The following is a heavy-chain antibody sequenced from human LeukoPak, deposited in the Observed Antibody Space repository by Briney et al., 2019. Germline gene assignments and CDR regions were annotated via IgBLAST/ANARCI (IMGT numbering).Heavy chain of an antibody. D-gene: IGHD2-15*01. CDR2: IYKSGST. CDR3: ARHGGAYSFDY. Sequence: SETLSLTCSVSGGSISNYYWSWIRQPPGKELEWIGYIYKSGSTNYSPSLKSRVTISVDTSKNQFSLKPSSVTAADTAVYYCARHGGAYSFDYWGQGTLVTVSS. J-gene: IGHJ4*02. V-gene: IGHV4-59*08. CDR1: GGSISNYY.